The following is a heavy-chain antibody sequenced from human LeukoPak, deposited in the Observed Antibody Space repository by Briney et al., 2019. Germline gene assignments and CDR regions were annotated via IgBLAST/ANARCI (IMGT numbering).Heavy chain of an antibody. V-gene: IGHV4-34*01. Sequence: SETLSLTCAVYGGSFSGYYWSWIRQPPGMGLEWIGEINHSGSTNYNPSLKSRVTISVDTSKNQFSLKLSSVTAADTAVYYCASAYYDFWSGYYGPADYWGQGTLVTVSS. CDR3: ASAYYDFWSGYYGPADY. J-gene: IGHJ4*02. CDR1: GGSFSGYY. CDR2: INHSGST. D-gene: IGHD3-3*01.